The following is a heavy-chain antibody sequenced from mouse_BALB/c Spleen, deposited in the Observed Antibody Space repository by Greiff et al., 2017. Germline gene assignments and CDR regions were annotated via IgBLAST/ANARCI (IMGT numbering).Heavy chain of an antibody. CDR3: KFGTVVAYYAMDY. Sequence: EVQLQQSGPGLVKPSQSLSLTCTVTGYSITSDYAWNWIRQFPGNKLEWMGYISYSGSTSYNPSLKSRISITRDTSKNQFFLQLNSVTTEDTATYYCKFGTVVAYYAMDYWGQGTSVTVSS. CDR2: ISYSGST. CDR1: GYSITSDYA. V-gene: IGHV3-2*02. D-gene: IGHD1-1*01. J-gene: IGHJ4*01.